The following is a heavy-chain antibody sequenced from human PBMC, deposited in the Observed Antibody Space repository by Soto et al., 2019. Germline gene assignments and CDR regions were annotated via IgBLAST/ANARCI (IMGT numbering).Heavy chain of an antibody. CDR2: IKQDGSEK. V-gene: IGHV3-7*03. Sequence: GGSLRLSCAASGFTFSSYWMSWVRQAPGKGLEWVANIKQDGSEKYYVDSVKGRFTISRDNAKNSLYLQMNSLRAEDTAVYYCARDKVVVAATRPYYYYGMDVWGQGTTVTVS. CDR3: ARDKVVVAATRPYYYYGMDV. D-gene: IGHD2-15*01. CDR1: GFTFSSYW. J-gene: IGHJ6*02.